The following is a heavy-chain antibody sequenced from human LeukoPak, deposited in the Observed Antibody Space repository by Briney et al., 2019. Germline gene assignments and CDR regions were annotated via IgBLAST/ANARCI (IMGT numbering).Heavy chain of an antibody. CDR1: GFTLSSFG. CDR2: ISYDGSNK. Sequence: SGGSLRLSCAASGFTLSSFGMHWVRQAPGKGLEWVAIISYDGSNKYYADSVKGRFTISRDNAKNSLYLQMNSLRAEDTAVYYCAELGITMIGGVWGKGTTVTISS. J-gene: IGHJ6*04. V-gene: IGHV3-30*18. CDR3: AELGITMIGGV. D-gene: IGHD3-10*02.